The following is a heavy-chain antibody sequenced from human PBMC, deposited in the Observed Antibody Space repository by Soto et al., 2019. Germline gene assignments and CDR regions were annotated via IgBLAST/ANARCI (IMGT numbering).Heavy chain of an antibody. J-gene: IGHJ4*02. D-gene: IGHD3-22*01. CDR2: INPNSGGT. CDR1: GYTFTGYY. CDR3: ARGAHYYDSSGPIPY. Sequence: RASVKVSCKASGYTFTGYYMHWVRQAPGQGLEWMGWINPNSGGTNYAQKFQGRVTMTRDTSISTAYMELSRLRSDDTAVYYCARGAHYYDSSGPIPYWGQGTLVTVSS. V-gene: IGHV1-2*02.